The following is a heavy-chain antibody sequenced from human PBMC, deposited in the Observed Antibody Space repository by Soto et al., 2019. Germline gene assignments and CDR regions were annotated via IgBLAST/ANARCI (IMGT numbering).Heavy chain of an antibody. V-gene: IGHV3-9*01. D-gene: IGHD5-18*01. CDR3: AKDHLGGAMAVPFFDS. Sequence: EVHLVESGGGLVRPGSSLRLSCAASGFNFNDYAMHWVRQAPGKGLEWVSGITWNSGDTGYAASVKGRFTVSRDNAKNSVFLETNILRPEATAWSCCAKDHLGGAMAVPFFDSRGQGALVTVSS. CDR2: ITWNSGDT. J-gene: IGHJ4*02. CDR1: GFNFNDYA.